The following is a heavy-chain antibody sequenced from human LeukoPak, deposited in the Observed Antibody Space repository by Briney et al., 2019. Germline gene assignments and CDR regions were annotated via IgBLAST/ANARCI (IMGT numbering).Heavy chain of an antibody. V-gene: IGHV1-24*01. D-gene: IGHD6-13*01. Sequence: ASVKVSCKASGYTFTSYDINWVRQAPGKGLEWMGGFDPEDGETIYAQKFQGRVTMTEDTSTDTAYMELSSLRSEDTAVYYCATDPGIAAAGKNWGQGTLVTVSS. CDR2: FDPEDGET. J-gene: IGHJ4*02. CDR1: GYTFTSYD. CDR3: ATDPGIAAAGKN.